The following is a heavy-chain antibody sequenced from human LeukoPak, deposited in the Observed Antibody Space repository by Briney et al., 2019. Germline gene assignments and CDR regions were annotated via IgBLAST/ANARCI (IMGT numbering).Heavy chain of an antibody. CDR3: AKADLVGSATDY. Sequence: GGSLRLSCAASAFIFSTYGMYWVCQAPGKGLEWVAFIRFDGSNKYYADSVKGRFTISRDNSKNTLYLQMNSLRAEDTAVYYCAKADLVGSATDYWGQGTLVTVSS. V-gene: IGHV3-30*02. CDR1: AFIFSTYG. D-gene: IGHD3-10*01. CDR2: IRFDGSNK. J-gene: IGHJ4*02.